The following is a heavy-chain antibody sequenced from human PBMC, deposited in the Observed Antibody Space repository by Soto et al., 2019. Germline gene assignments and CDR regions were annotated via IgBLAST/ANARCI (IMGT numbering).Heavy chain of an antibody. CDR1: GFTFSSYG. J-gene: IGHJ4*02. D-gene: IGHD1-26*01. V-gene: IGHV3-30*18. CDR3: AKGVSSVGANTIDY. Sequence: GGSLRLSCAASGFTFSSYGMHWVRQAPGKGLEWVAVISYDGSNKYYADSVKGRFTISRDNSKNTLYLQMNSLRAEDTAVYYCAKGVSSVGANTIDYWGQGTLVTVSS. CDR2: ISYDGSNK.